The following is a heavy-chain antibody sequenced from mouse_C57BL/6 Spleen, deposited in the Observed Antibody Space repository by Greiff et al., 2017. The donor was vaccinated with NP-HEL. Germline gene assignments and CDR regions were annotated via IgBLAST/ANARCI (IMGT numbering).Heavy chain of an antibody. CDR3: ARGANWYAMDY. CDR1: GYSITSGYY. D-gene: IGHD4-1*01. Sequence: VQLKESGPGLVKPSQSLSLTCSVTGYSITSGYYWHWIRQFPGNQLEWMGYISYDGSNNYNPSLKNRISITRDTSTNQFFLKLNSVTTEDTATYYCARGANWYAMDYWGQGTSVTVSS. CDR2: ISYDGSN. V-gene: IGHV3-6*01. J-gene: IGHJ4*01.